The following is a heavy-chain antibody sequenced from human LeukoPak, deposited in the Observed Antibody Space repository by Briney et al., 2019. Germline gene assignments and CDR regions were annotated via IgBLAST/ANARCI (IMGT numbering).Heavy chain of an antibody. J-gene: IGHJ5*02. V-gene: IGHV1-69*13. D-gene: IGHD6-13*01. CDR3: ARAVDSSSVTDRYNWFDP. CDR2: IIPIFGTA. CDR1: GGTFSSYA. Sequence: SVKVSCKASGGTFSSYAISWVRQAPGQGLEWMGGIIPIFGTANYAQKFQGRVTITADESTSTAYMELSSLRSEDTAVYYCARAVDSSSVTDRYNWFDPWGQGTLVTVSS.